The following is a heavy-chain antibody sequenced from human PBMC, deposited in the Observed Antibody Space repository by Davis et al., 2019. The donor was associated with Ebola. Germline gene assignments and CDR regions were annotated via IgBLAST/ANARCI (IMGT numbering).Heavy chain of an antibody. CDR2: INPNSGGT. CDR3: ARVNGRLVVTAIDY. CDR1: GGTFTGYY. V-gene: IGHV1-2*02. Sequence: ASVKVSCKASGGTFTGYYMHWVRQAPGQGLEWMGWINPNSGGTNYAQKFQGRVTMTRDTSISTAYMELSRLRSDDTAVYYCARVNGRLVVTAIDYWGQGTLVTVSS. D-gene: IGHD2-21*02. J-gene: IGHJ4*02.